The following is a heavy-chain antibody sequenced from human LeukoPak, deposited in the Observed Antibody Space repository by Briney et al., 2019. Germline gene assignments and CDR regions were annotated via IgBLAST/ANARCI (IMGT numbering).Heavy chain of an antibody. CDR3: VRDRPNDYGDKGWFDP. Sequence: SETLSLTCTVSGGSISSYYWSWIRQPPGKGLEWIGYIYYSGSTNYNPSLKSRVTISVDTSKNQFSLKLSSVTAADTAVYYCVRDRPNDYGDKGWFDPWGQGTLVTVSS. D-gene: IGHD4-17*01. J-gene: IGHJ5*02. CDR1: GGSISSYY. V-gene: IGHV4-59*01. CDR2: IYYSGST.